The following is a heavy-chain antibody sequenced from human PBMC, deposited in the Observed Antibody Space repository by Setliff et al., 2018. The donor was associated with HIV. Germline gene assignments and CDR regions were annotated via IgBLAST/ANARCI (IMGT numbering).Heavy chain of an antibody. Sequence: SVKVSCKASGVTFSSYTISWVRQAPGQGLEWMGRIIPILGIANYAQKFQGRVTITADKSTSTAYMKLSSLRSEDTAVYYCARYERDGTCYFYIWGQGTMVTVSS. CDR1: GVTFSSYT. D-gene: IGHD2-15*01. CDR2: IIPILGIA. CDR3: ARYERDGTCYFYI. J-gene: IGHJ3*02. V-gene: IGHV1-69*02.